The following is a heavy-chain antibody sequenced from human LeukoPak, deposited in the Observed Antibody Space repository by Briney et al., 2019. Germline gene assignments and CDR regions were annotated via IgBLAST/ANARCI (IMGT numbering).Heavy chain of an antibody. D-gene: IGHD6-13*01. J-gene: IGHJ4*02. CDR2: ISYDGSNK. CDR3: ARDRQQQLVVWYFDY. V-gene: IGHV3-30-3*01. CDR1: GFTFSSYA. Sequence: GRSLRLSCAASGFTFSSYAMHWVRQAPGKGLEWVAVISYDGSNKYYADSVKGRFTISRDNSKNTLYLQMNSLRAEDTAVYYCARDRQQQLVVWYFDYWGQGTLVTVSS.